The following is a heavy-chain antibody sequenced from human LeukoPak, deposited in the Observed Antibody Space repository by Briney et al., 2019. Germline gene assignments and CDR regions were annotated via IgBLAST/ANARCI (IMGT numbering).Heavy chain of an antibody. CDR2: INPSAGTT. Sequence: ASVKVSCKASGYTFTRYYMHWVRQAPGQGLEWMGIINPSAGTTTYAQKFQGRVTMTSDMSTSTVYMELSSLRSEDTAVYYCARDGDHSSSSLSWFDPWGQGTLVTVSS. J-gene: IGHJ5*02. CDR1: GYTFTRYY. D-gene: IGHD6-6*01. CDR3: ARDGDHSSSSLSWFDP. V-gene: IGHV1-46*01.